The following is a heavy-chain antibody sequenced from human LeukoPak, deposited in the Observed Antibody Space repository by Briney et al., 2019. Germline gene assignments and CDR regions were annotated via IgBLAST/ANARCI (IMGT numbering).Heavy chain of an antibody. J-gene: IGHJ6*03. CDR3: TRDDFGIKTDWEDYYYMDV. D-gene: IGHD3-3*01. CDR1: GGSISSGSYY. CDR2: IYTSGST. V-gene: IGHV4-61*02. Sequence: SETLSLTCTVSGGSISSGSYYWSWIRQPAGKGLEWIGRIYTSGSTNYNPSLKSRVTISVDTSKNQFSLKLSSVTAADTAVYYCTRDDFGIKTDWEDYYYMDVWGKGTTVTISS.